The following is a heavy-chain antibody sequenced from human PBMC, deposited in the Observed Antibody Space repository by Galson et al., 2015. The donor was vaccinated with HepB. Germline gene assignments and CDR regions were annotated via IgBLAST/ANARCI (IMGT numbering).Heavy chain of an antibody. CDR3: ARQAGWFERAAFDY. V-gene: IGHV4-34*01. D-gene: IGHD3-10*01. CDR2: INHSGST. Sequence: TLSLTCAVYGGSFSGYYWSWIRQPPGKGLEWIGEINHSGSTNYNPSLKSRVTISVDTSKNQFSLKLSSVTAADTAVYYCARQAGWFERAAFDYWGQGTLVTVSS. CDR1: GGSFSGYY. J-gene: IGHJ4*02.